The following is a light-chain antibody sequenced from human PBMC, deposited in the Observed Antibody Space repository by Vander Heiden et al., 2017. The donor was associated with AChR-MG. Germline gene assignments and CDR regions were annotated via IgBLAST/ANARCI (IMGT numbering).Light chain of an antibody. J-gene: IGKJ1*01. CDR3: QQYGSSPT. CDR1: QSVISSY. CDR2: GPS. V-gene: IGKV3-20*01. Sequence: IVLTQSPGTLSLSPGERATLSCRASQSVISSYLAWYQKTRGEAPRLLNDGPSRRATGLPDRCSGSGSGTYFTLTISRLEPEDVAVYYRQQYGSSPTFGQGTKVEIK.